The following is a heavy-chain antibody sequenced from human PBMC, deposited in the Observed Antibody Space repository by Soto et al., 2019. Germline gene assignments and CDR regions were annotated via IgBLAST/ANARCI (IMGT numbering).Heavy chain of an antibody. D-gene: IGHD3-16*01. J-gene: IGHJ4*02. Sequence: SETLSLTCTVSGGSISSYYWSWIRQPPGEGLEWIGYIYYSGSTNYNPSLKSRDTISVDTSKNQFSLKLSSVTAADTAVYYCARGLIRDFDYWGQGTLVTVSS. CDR1: GGSISSYY. CDR3: ARGLIRDFDY. V-gene: IGHV4-59*01. CDR2: IYYSGST.